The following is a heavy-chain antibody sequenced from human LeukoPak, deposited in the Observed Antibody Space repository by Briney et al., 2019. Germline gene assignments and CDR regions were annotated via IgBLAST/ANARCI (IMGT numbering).Heavy chain of an antibody. Sequence: ASVKVSCKASGGTFSSYAIGWVRQAPGQGLEWMGGIIPIFGTANYAQKFQGRVTITADESTSTAYMELSSLRSEDTAVYYCARDHGRGSGSSWGQGTLVTVSS. D-gene: IGHD3-10*01. CDR1: GGTFSSYA. V-gene: IGHV1-69*13. CDR3: ARDHGRGSGSS. J-gene: IGHJ5*02. CDR2: IIPIFGTA.